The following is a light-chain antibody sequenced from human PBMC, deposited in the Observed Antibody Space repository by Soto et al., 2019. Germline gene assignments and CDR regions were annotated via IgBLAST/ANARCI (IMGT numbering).Light chain of an antibody. V-gene: IGKV3-20*01. Sequence: EIVLTQSPGTLSLSPGERATLSCRASQSVSGDLLSWYQQQPGQSPTLVIYNGSRRATGVPDRFGGSGSGSDFTFTISRLGLEDLDVYYCHHYDGSTPITFGQGTQLEIK. CDR2: NGS. CDR3: HHYDGSTPIT. J-gene: IGKJ5*01. CDR1: QSVSGDL.